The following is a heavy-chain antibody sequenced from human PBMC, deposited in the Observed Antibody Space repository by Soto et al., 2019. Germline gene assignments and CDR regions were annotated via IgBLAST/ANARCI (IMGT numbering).Heavy chain of an antibody. CDR1: GGSISKFY. CDR2: VYATGTT. V-gene: IGHV4-4*07. Sequence: SETLSLTCSVSGGSISKFYWSWIRKTAGKGLEWMGRVYATGTTDYNPSLRSRVAMSVDISRKTFSLRLTSVTAADTGMYFCVRDGSKTLRDWFDPWGQGKLVTVSS. J-gene: IGHJ5*02. CDR3: VRDGSKTLRDWFDP. D-gene: IGHD3-10*01.